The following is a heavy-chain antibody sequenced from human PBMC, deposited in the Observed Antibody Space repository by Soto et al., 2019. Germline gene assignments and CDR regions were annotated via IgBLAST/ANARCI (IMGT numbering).Heavy chain of an antibody. V-gene: IGHV1-3*01. Sequence: QVQLVQSGAEVKKPGASVKVSCKASGYTFTSYAMHWVRQAPGQRLEWMGWINAGNGHTKYSQKFQGRVTITRDTSASTAYMELSSPRSEDTAVYYCARGTYGDYVPLVYWGQGTLVTVSS. CDR3: ARGTYGDYVPLVY. D-gene: IGHD4-17*01. CDR1: GYTFTSYA. CDR2: INAGNGHT. J-gene: IGHJ4*02.